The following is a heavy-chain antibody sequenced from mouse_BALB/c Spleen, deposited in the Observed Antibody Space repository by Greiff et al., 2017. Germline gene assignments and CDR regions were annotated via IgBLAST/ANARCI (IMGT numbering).Heavy chain of an antibody. CDR2: IWAGGST. V-gene: IGHV2-9*02. D-gene: IGHD1-1*01. Sequence: QVQLQQSGPGLVAPSQSLSITCTVSGFSLTSYGVHWVRQPPGKGLEWLGVIWAGGSTNYNSALMSRLSISKDNSKSQVFLKMNSLQTDDTAMYYCARGLIYYYGRGAMDYWGQGTSGTVSS. CDR1: GFSLTSYG. CDR3: ARGLIYYYGRGAMDY. J-gene: IGHJ4*01.